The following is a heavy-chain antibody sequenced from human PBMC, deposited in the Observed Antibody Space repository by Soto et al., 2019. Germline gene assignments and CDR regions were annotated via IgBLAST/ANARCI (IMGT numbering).Heavy chain of an antibody. CDR2: INPNSGGT. CDR3: ARVNSESGSCPHRVLPYYYFGMDV. J-gene: IGHJ6*02. V-gene: IGHV1-2*02. CDR1: GYTFTGYY. Sequence: ASVKVSCKASGYTFTGYYMHWVRQAPGQGLEWMGWINPNSGGTNYAQKFQGRVTMTRDTSISTAYMELSRLRSDDTAVYYCARVNSESGSCPHRVLPYYYFGMDVWARGTTVTVSS. D-gene: IGHD1-26*01.